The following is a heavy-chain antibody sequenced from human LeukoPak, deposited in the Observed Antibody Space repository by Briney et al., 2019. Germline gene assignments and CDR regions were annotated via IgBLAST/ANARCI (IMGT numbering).Heavy chain of an antibody. CDR3: ARHRGYDFWSGYYYYFDY. CDR2: INHSGST. V-gene: IGHV4-34*01. Sequence: PSETLSLTYAVYGGSFSGYYWSWIRQPPGKGLEWIGEINHSGSTNYNPSLKSRVTISVDTSKNQFSLKLSSVTAADTAVYYCARHRGYDFWSGYYYYFDYWGQGTLVTVSS. J-gene: IGHJ4*02. CDR1: GGSFSGYY. D-gene: IGHD3-3*01.